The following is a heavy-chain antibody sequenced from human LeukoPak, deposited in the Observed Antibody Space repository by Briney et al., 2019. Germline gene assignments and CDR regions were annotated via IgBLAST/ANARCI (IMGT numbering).Heavy chain of an antibody. CDR1: GFIFSDYY. Sequence: GGSLRLSCAASGFIFSDYYMSWIRQAPGKGLEWVSYISSSGSTTYYADSVKGRFTISRDNAKNSLYLQMNSLRAEDTAVYYCARVVSCTNGVCYNPFDYWGQGTLVTVSS. CDR2: ISSSGSTT. V-gene: IGHV3-11*04. D-gene: IGHD2-8*01. CDR3: ARVVSCTNGVCYNPFDY. J-gene: IGHJ4*02.